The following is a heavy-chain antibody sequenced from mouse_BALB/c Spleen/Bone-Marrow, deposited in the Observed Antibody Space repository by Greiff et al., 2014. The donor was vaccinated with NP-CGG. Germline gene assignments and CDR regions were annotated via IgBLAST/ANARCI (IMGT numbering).Heavy chain of an antibody. D-gene: IGHD1-1*02. CDR3: ARSPYGHFDY. V-gene: IGHV1-7*01. CDR1: GYTFTNYW. J-gene: IGHJ2*01. Sequence: QVQLQQSGAELAKPGASVKMSCKASGYTFTNYWMHWVKQRPGQGLEWIGYINPSTGYTEYNQKFKGKATLTADKSSSTAYMQLSSLTPEDSAVYYCARSPYGHFDYWGQGTTLTVSS. CDR2: INPSTGYT.